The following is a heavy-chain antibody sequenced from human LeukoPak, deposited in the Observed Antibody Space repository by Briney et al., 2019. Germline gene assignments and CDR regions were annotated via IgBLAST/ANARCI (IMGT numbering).Heavy chain of an antibody. CDR1: SDSFTDYY. V-gene: IGHV4-4*07. CDR3: ARLGIAAADIRDY. J-gene: IGHJ4*02. D-gene: IGHD6-13*01. Sequence: SSETLSLTCSVSSDSFTDYYWTWIRQPAGRGLEWLGRISTPGSTNYNPSLKSRVTISVDTSKNQFSLKLSSVTAADTAVYYCARLGIAAADIRDYWGQGTLVTVSS. CDR2: ISTPGST.